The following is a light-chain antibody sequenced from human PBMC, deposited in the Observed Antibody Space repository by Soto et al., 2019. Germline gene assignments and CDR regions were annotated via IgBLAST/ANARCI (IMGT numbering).Light chain of an antibody. Sequence: ETVLTQSPATLSLSPGERATLSCRASQSVGTYLAWYQQKPGQAPSLLIYDASNRATGIPARFSGSGSGTDFTLTISSLEPEAFAVYYCQQRFNWLTVGLGTKVDSK. CDR2: DAS. V-gene: IGKV3-11*01. CDR3: QQRFNWLT. J-gene: IGKJ3*01. CDR1: QSVGTY.